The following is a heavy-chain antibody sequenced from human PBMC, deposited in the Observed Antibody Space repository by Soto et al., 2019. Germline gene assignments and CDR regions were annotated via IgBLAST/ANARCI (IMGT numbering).Heavy chain of an antibody. J-gene: IGHJ6*02. CDR2: IYPGDSDT. CDR1: GYSFTSYW. Sequence: GESLKISCKGSGYSFTSYWIGWVRQMPGKGLEWMGIIYPGDSDTRYSPSFQGQVTISADKSISTAYLQWSSLKASDTAMYYCARISQGYSYGYHYYCYGMDVWGQGTTVTVSS. D-gene: IGHD5-18*01. CDR3: ARISQGYSYGYHYYCYGMDV. V-gene: IGHV5-51*01.